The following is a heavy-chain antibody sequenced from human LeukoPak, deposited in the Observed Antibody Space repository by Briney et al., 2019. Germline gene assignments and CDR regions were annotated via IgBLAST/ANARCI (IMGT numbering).Heavy chain of an antibody. CDR1: GGSFSGYY. V-gene: IGHV4-34*01. CDR3: ARDRILNYYGQGY. D-gene: IGHD3-10*01. Sequence: PSQTLSLTCAVYGGSFSGYYWSWIRQPPGKGLEWIGEINHSGSTNYNPSLKSRVTISVDTSKNQFSLKLSSVTAADTAVYYCARDRILNYYGQGYWGQGTLVTVSS. CDR2: INHSGST. J-gene: IGHJ4*02.